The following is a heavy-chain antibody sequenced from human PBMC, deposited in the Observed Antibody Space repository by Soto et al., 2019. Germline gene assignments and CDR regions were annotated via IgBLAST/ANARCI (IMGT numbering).Heavy chain of an antibody. CDR1: GFTFSSYA. J-gene: IGHJ6*03. CDR2: ISGSGGST. Sequence: PGGSLRLSCAASGFTFSSYAMSWFRQAPGKGLEWVSAISGSGGSTYYADSVKGRFTISRDNSKNTLYLPMNSLRAEDTAVYYCAKDIVGGLVAYSSYSYIDPWCTGSRVTVSS. CDR3: AKDIVGGLVAYSSYSYIDP. D-gene: IGHD2-15*01. V-gene: IGHV3-23*01.